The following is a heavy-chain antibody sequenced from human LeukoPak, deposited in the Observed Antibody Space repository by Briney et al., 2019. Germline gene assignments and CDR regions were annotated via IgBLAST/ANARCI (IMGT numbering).Heavy chain of an antibody. Sequence: GGSLRLSCAASGFTFSSYSMNWVRQAPGKGLEWVSSISSSSSYIYYADSVKGRFTISRDNAKNSLYLQMNSLRAEDTAVYYCARESSGSGHYYYYGMDVWGQGTTATVSS. CDR1: GFTFSSYS. D-gene: IGHD3-3*01. J-gene: IGHJ6*02. CDR3: ARESSGSGHYYYYGMDV. V-gene: IGHV3-21*01. CDR2: ISSSSSYI.